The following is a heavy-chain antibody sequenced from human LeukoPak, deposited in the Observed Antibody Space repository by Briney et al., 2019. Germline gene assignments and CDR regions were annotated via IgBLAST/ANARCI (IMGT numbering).Heavy chain of an antibody. CDR3: ARHLRGQGGYGAFDFYYYYMDV. CDR1: GYSFTSYW. V-gene: IGHV5-51*01. J-gene: IGHJ6*03. CDR2: IYPGDSGDSDI. D-gene: IGHD5-12*01. Sequence: GESLKISCKGSGYSFTSYWIGWVRQMPGKGLEWMGIIYPGDSGDSDIIYSPSFQGQVTISADKSISTAYLQWSSLQASDNAMYFCARHLRGQGGYGAFDFYYYYMDVWGKGTTVTVSS.